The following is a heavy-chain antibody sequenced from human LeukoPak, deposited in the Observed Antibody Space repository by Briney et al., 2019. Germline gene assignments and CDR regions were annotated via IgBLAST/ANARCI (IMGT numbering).Heavy chain of an antibody. CDR2: NNHSGST. Sequence: KPSETLSLTCAVYVEYFSGYYCSWIRQPPGKGLEWIGENNHSGSTNYNPSLKVRATISVDTSKNQFSLKLSSVTAADTAVYYCAAHRYGSGGPHRYWGQGTLVTVSS. D-gene: IGHD3-10*01. CDR3: AAHRYGSGGPHRY. V-gene: IGHV4-34*01. CDR1: VEYFSGYY. J-gene: IGHJ4*02.